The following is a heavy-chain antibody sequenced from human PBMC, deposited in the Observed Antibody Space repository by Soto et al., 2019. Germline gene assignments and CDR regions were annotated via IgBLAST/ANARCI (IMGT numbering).Heavy chain of an antibody. CDR1: GFSVSSNY. CDR2: VSKSDYT. J-gene: IGHJ4*02. V-gene: IGHV3-21*01. Sequence: GGSLRLSCAASGFSVSSNYMSWVRQAPGKGLEWVSSVSKSDYTYYSDSVKGRFTISRDNAKNSVSLQMTTLRAEDTAVYYCAREDSIIIPAVSDFWGQGTLVTVSS. D-gene: IGHD3-22*01. CDR3: AREDSIIIPAVSDF.